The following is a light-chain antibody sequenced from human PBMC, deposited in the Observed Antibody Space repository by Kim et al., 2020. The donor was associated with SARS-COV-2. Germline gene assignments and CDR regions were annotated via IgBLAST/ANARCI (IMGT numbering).Light chain of an antibody. V-gene: IGLV2-14*04. CDR3: SSYTSISTWV. J-gene: IGLJ3*02. Sequence: GQSITISCTGTSSDIGGYNHVSWHQQHPGKAPKLMIYDVSKRPSPVSNRFSGSKSGNTASLTISGLQADDEADYYCSSYTSISTWVFGGGTKVTVL. CDR2: DVS. CDR1: SSDIGGYNH.